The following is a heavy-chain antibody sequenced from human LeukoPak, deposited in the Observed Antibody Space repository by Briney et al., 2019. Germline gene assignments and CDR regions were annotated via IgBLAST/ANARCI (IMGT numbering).Heavy chain of an antibody. Sequence: PGGSLRLSCAASGFTFSSYAMHWVRQAPGKGLEWVAVISYDGSNKYYADSVKGRFTISRDNSKNTLYLQMNSLRAEDTAVFYCAREAAGSLDYWGQGTLVTVSS. D-gene: IGHD3-10*01. CDR3: AREAAGSLDY. CDR1: GFTFSSYA. V-gene: IGHV3-30-3*01. J-gene: IGHJ4*02. CDR2: ISYDGSNK.